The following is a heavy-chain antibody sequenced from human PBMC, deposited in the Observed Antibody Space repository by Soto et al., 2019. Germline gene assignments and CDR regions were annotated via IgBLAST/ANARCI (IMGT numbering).Heavy chain of an antibody. D-gene: IGHD6-19*01. J-gene: IGHJ4*02. Sequence: GGSLRLSCAASGFTVSSNYMSWVRQAPGKGLEWVSVIYSGGSTYYADSVKGRFTISRDNSKNTLYLQMNSLRAEDTAVYYCARSTAGTNYFDYWGQGTLVTVSS. CDR2: IYSGGST. CDR3: ARSTAGTNYFDY. CDR1: GFTVSSNY. V-gene: IGHV3-53*01.